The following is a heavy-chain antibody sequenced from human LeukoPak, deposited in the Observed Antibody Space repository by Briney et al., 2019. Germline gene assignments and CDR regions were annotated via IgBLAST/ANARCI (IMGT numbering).Heavy chain of an antibody. CDR3: ARDPQATVTLDY. CDR1: RFTFSRYG. V-gene: IGHV3-21*01. D-gene: IGHD4-17*01. CDR2: ISSSSSYI. J-gene: IGHJ4*02. Sequence: GGSLRLSCAASRFTFSRYGIHWVRQGPGKGLEWVSSISSSSSYIYYADSVKGRFTISRDNAKNSLYLQMNGLRAEDTAVYYCARDPQATVTLDYWGQGTLVTVSS.